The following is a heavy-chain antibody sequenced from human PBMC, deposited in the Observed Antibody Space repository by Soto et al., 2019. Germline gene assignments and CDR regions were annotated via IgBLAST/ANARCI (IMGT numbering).Heavy chain of an antibody. CDR2: IIPIFGTA. CDR3: ARQIYDSDTGPNFQYYFDS. J-gene: IGHJ4*02. D-gene: IGHD3-22*01. V-gene: IGHV1-69*13. Sequence: ASVKVSCKASRVAFSKFIVTWVRQAPGLGLEWVGGIIPIFGTANYAQKFQGRVTITADESTSTSYMEVNNLRSEDTAMYYCARQIYDSDTGPNFQYYFDSWGQGTPVTVSS. CDR1: RVAFSKFI.